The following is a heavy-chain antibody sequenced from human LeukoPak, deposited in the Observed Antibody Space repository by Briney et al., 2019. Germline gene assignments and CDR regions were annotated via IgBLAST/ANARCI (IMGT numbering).Heavy chain of an antibody. CDR3: AKGGGYWCWAS. CDR2: ISDSTT. CDR1: GFIFSSYA. D-gene: IGHD2-21*01. J-gene: IGHJ5*02. Sequence: PGGSLRLSCAASGFIFSSYAMSWVRQAPGKGLEWVSVISDSTTYYADSVKGRFTISRDNSRNTLYLQMNSLRAEDTAVYYCAKGGGYWCWASWGQGTLVTVSS. V-gene: IGHV3-23*01.